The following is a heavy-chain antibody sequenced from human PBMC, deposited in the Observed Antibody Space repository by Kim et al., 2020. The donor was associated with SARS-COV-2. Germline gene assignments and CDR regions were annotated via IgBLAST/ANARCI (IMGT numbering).Heavy chain of an antibody. CDR1: GYTFTSYG. CDR2: ISAYNGNT. D-gene: IGHD4-4*01. V-gene: IGHV1-18*04. J-gene: IGHJ4*02. Sequence: ASVKVSCKASGYTFTSYGISWVRQAPGQGLEWMGWISAYNGNTNYAQKLQGRVTMTTDTSTSTAYMELRSLRSDDTAVYYCARSRTVTTWEPPSHWGQGTLVTVSS. CDR3: ARSRTVTTWEPPSH.